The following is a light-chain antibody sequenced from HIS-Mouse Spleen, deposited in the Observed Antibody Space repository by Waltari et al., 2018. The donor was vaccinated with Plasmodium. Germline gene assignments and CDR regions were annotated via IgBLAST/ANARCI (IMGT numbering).Light chain of an antibody. CDR3: QVWDSSSDHRV. CDR2: DDS. CDR1: ALPKKY. V-gene: IGLV3-21*02. J-gene: IGLJ3*02. Sequence: SYELTQPPSVSVSPGQTARITCSGDALPKKYAYWYQQKPGQAPVLVVYDDSDRPSGIPERFSGSNSGNTATLTISRVEAGDEADYYCQVWDSSSDHRVFGGGTKLTVL.